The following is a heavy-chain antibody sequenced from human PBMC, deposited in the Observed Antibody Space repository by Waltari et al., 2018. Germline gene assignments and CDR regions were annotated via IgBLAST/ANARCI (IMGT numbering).Heavy chain of an antibody. Sequence: QLQLQESGPGLVKPSETLSLTYPVSGGSISRSSYYWGWIRPTPGKGLEWIGSIYYSGSTYYNPSLKSRVTISVDTSKNQFSLKLSSVTAADTAVYYCARPITYSSSAGDWFDPWGQGTLVTVSS. V-gene: IGHV4-39*01. CDR1: GGSISRSSYY. D-gene: IGHD6-6*01. J-gene: IGHJ5*02. CDR2: IYYSGST. CDR3: ARPITYSSSAGDWFDP.